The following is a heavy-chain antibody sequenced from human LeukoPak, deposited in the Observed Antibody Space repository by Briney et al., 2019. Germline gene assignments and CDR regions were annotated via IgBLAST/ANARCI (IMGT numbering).Heavy chain of an antibody. CDR3: ARVRAGYCTSTSCYTGMDV. D-gene: IGHD2-2*01. CDR1: GFTFSSYG. J-gene: IGHJ6*02. Sequence: PGGSLRLSCAASGFTFSSYGMHWVRQAPGKGLEWVALISYDGSNEYYADSVRGRFTISRDNSKFTPYMQMNSLRAEDTAVYYCARVRAGYCTSTSCYTGMDVWGQGTTVTVSS. V-gene: IGHV3-30*03. CDR2: ISYDGSNE.